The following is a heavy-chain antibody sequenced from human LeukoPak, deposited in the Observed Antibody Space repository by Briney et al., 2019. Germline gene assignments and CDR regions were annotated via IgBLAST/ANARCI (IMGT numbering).Heavy chain of an antibody. CDR3: ARDLKHYYDSSGSG. Sequence: PGGSLRLSCAASGFMFSSNWMSWVRLAPGKGLEWVSVIYSGGNTYYADSVKGRFTISRDNSKNTLYLQMNSLRAEDTAMYYCARDLKHYYDSSGSGWGQGTLVTVSS. CDR2: IYSGGNT. CDR1: GFMFSSNW. V-gene: IGHV3-53*01. J-gene: IGHJ4*02. D-gene: IGHD3-22*01.